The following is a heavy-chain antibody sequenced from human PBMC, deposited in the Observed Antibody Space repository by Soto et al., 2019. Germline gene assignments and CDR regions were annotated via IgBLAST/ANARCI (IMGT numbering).Heavy chain of an antibody. CDR3: ASRREGSGWYYFDY. Sequence: SETLSLTCAVYGGSFSGYYWSWIRQPPGKGLEWIGEINHSGSTNYNPSLKSRVTISVDTSKNQFSLKLSSVTAADTAVYYCASRREGSGWYYFDYWGQGTLVTVSS. J-gene: IGHJ4*02. V-gene: IGHV4-34*01. CDR2: INHSGST. D-gene: IGHD6-19*01. CDR1: GGSFSGYY.